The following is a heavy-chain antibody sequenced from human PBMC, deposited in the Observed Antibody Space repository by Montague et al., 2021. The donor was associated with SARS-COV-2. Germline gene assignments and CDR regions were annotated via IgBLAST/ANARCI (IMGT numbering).Heavy chain of an antibody. Sequence: TLSLTCTVSGGSYIGYYWGWIRQPPGKALEWLALIDWDDDKYYSTSLKTRLTISKDTSKNQVVLTMTNMDPVDTATYYCARMSYDILTGYYTAFDYWGQGTLVTVSS. CDR2: IDWDDDK. J-gene: IGHJ4*02. D-gene: IGHD3-9*01. V-gene: IGHV2-70*18. CDR1: GGSYIGYY. CDR3: ARMSYDILTGYYTAFDY.